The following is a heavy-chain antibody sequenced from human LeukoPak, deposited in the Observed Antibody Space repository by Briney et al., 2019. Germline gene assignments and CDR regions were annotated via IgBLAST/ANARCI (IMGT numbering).Heavy chain of an antibody. D-gene: IGHD6-13*01. CDR1: GFTFSRYG. CDR2: ISYDGSNK. Sequence: GRSLRLSCAASGFTFSRYGMHWGRQAPGKGLEWVAVISYDGSNKYYADSVKGRFTISRDNSKNTLYLQMNSPRAEDTAVYYCAKDRRLAAAGIVDYWGQGTLVTVSS. V-gene: IGHV3-30*18. CDR3: AKDRRLAAAGIVDY. J-gene: IGHJ4*02.